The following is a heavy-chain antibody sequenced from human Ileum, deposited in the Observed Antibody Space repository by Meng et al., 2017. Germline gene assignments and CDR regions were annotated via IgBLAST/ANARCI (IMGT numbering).Heavy chain of an antibody. CDR2: ISHSGSA. Sequence: ASALSRPEGTLTRTCASPYASIISNTSWSWLRQPPGKGLEWIGQISHSGSAYYTPSLKSRVTMSVDKSKSQFSLMLTSVTAADTAIYYCARHGGYSQDFWGQGTLVTVSS. V-gene: IGHV4-4*02. D-gene: IGHD4-23*01. CDR1: YASIISNTS. CDR3: ARHGGYSQDF. J-gene: IGHJ4*02.